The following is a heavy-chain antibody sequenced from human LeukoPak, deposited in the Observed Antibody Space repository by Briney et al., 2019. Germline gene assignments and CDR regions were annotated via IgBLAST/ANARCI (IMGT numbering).Heavy chain of an antibody. Sequence: GRSLRLSCVASGFIFENFAIHWVRQAPGKGLEWVSSVSFDGTNNFYADSVNGRLTVSRDNSKNTVYLNMNSLRPDGTAVYFCARDRNVIGADFDSWGQGTLVTVSS. V-gene: IGHV3-30*04. CDR2: VSFDGTNN. CDR1: GFIFENFA. D-gene: IGHD2/OR15-2a*01. J-gene: IGHJ5*01. CDR3: ARDRNVIGADFDS.